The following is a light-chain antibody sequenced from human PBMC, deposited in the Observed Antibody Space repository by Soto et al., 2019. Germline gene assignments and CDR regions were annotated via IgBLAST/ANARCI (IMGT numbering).Light chain of an antibody. CDR1: QSLTSNY. J-gene: IGKJ1*01. CDR3: QQYHNWWT. V-gene: IGKV3-20*01. Sequence: ETVLTQSPGTLSLSPGERANLSCRASQSLTSNYLAWYQQKPGQAPRLLLYDTSYRATGIPARFSGSGSGTDFTLTISSLEPEDFAVYYCQQYHNWWTFGQGTKVAI. CDR2: DTS.